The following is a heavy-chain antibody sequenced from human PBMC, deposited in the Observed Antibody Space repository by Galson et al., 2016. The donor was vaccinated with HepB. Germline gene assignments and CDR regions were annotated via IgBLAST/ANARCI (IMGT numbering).Heavy chain of an antibody. CDR3: ARAAAGKGSGYFDY. V-gene: IGHV1-46*01. Sequence: SVKVSCKASGGTFSSYAIIWVRQAPGQGLEWMGIINPSGGRTGYAQKFQGRVTMTSDTSTSRVYMELSSLRSEDTAVYYGARAAAGKGSGYFDYWGQGTLVTVSS. J-gene: IGHJ4*02. D-gene: IGHD2-15*01. CDR1: GGTFSSYA. CDR2: INPSGGRT.